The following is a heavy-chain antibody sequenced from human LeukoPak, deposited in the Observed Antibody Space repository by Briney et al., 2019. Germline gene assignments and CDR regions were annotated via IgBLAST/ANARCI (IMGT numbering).Heavy chain of an antibody. D-gene: IGHD4-17*01. V-gene: IGHV3-21*01. Sequence: SGGSLRLSCAASGFTFSSYSMNWVRQAPGKGLEWVSSISSSSSYIYYADSVKGRFTISRDNAKSSLYLQMNSLRAEDTAVYYCARAFYGDYVHYDYWGQGTLVTVSS. CDR3: ARAFYGDYVHYDY. CDR2: ISSSSSYI. CDR1: GFTFSSYS. J-gene: IGHJ4*02.